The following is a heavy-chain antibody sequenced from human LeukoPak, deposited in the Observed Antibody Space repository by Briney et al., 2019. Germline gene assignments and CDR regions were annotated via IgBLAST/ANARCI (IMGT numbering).Heavy chain of an antibody. Sequence: SETLSLTCTVSGGSIGNGDHYWSWIRQHPGKGLEWIGHIYYSGSTYYNPSLKSRGIISVETSKNQFSLKLSSVTAADTAVYYCARDPVGGSTIFDYWGQGTLVTVSS. CDR2: IYYSGST. CDR3: ARDPVGGSTIFDY. D-gene: IGHD1-26*01. V-gene: IGHV4-31*03. CDR1: GGSIGNGDHY. J-gene: IGHJ4*02.